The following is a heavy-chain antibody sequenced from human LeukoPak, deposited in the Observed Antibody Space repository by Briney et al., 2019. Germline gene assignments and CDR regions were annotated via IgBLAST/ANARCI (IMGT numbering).Heavy chain of an antibody. V-gene: IGHV3-23*01. D-gene: IGHD4-17*01. CDR3: AKDRRFSVTTDYYFDV. CDR2: ISATGEKS. J-gene: IGHJ4*02. Sequence: GGSLRLSCTASGFTFSSFAMNWVCQAPGKGLEWVSVISATGEKSYYAESVKDRFTISRDYSKKTVFLSMNSLRVDDTAIYYCAKDRRFSVTTDYYFDVWGPGTLVTVSS. CDR1: GFTFSSFA.